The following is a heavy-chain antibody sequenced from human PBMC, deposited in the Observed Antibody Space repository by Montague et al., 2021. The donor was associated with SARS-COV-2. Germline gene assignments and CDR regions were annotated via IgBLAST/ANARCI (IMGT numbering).Heavy chain of an antibody. V-gene: IGHV4-39*07. CDR1: DGSISSSSYY. CDR3: ARDASMRFEILFGRRHYYYGMDV. CDR2: VYYSGST. Sequence: SETLSLTCTVSDGSISSSSYYWGWIHQPPGKVLWWIGIVYYSGSTYYNPPLKSRVTISVDTSKNQFSLKLSSVTAADTAVYYCARDASMRFEILFGRRHYYYGMDVWGQGTTVTVSS. J-gene: IGHJ6*02. D-gene: IGHD3-9*01.